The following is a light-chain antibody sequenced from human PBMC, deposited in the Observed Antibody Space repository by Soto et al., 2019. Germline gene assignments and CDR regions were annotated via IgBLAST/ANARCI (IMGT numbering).Light chain of an antibody. J-gene: IGKJ1*01. Sequence: EILMTQSPATLSVSPGARATLSCRASQSVSSNLAWYQQKPGQAPRLLIYGASTRATGIPEKFSGSGSGTECTLTISSLQSEDFAVYYCQQYTNWPKTFGQGTKVDIK. CDR2: GAS. V-gene: IGKV3D-15*01. CDR3: QQYTNWPKT. CDR1: QSVSSN.